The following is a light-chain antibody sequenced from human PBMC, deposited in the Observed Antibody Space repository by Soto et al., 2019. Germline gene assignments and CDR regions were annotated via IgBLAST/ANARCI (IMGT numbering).Light chain of an antibody. V-gene: IGKV3-15*01. Sequence: EIVMTQSPATLSVSPGERATLSCRASQSVSRYLAWYQQKPGQAPRLLIYGASTRATGIPARFSGSGSGTEFTLTISSLQSEDFAVYYCQQYNNWPPYTFGQGTKLEIK. J-gene: IGKJ2*01. CDR1: QSVSRY. CDR3: QQYNNWPPYT. CDR2: GAS.